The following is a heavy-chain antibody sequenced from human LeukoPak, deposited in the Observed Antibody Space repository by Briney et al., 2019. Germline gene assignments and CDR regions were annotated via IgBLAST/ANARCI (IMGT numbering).Heavy chain of an antibody. CDR3: ARDPYSGLFDY. CDR1: GFTFSSYS. V-gene: IGHV3-21*01. Sequence: GGSLRLSCAASGFTFSSYSMNWVRQAPGKGLEWVSSISSSSSYIYYADSVKGRFTISRDNAKNSLYPQMNSLRAEDTALYYCARDPYSGLFDYWGQGTLVTVSS. D-gene: IGHD4-11*01. CDR2: ISSSSSYI. J-gene: IGHJ4*02.